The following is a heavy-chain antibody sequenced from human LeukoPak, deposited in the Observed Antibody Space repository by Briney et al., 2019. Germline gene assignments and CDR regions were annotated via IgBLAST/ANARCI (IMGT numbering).Heavy chain of an antibody. CDR2: INGGGGST. J-gene: IGHJ4*02. CDR1: GFTFSSNY. V-gene: IGHV3-23*01. Sequence: QPGGSLRLSCAASGFTFSSNYMSWVRQAPGKGLEWVSAINGGGGSTYYADSVKGRFTISRDNSKNTLYLQMNSLRAEDTAVYYCAPKVVVSAPFDYWGQGTLVTVSS. CDR3: APKVVVSAPFDY. D-gene: IGHD2-21*02.